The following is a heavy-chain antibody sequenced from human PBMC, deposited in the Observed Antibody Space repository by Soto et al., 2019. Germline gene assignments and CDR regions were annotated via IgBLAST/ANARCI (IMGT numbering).Heavy chain of an antibody. V-gene: IGHV4-31*03. J-gene: IGHJ4*02. CDR1: GGSISSGGYY. D-gene: IGHD5-12*01. CDR2: IYYSGST. CDR3: ARVGDSGWPLDY. Sequence: QVQLQESGPGLVKPSQTLSLTCTVSGGSISSGGYYWSWIRQHPGKGLEWIGYIYYSGSTYYNPSLMRRVTISVDTSKHQCSLNLSSVTAADTAVYYCARVGDSGWPLDYWGQGTLVTVSS.